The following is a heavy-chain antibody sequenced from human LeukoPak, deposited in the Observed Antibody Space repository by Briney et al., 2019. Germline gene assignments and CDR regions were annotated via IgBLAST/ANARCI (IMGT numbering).Heavy chain of an antibody. CDR2: INSDGSST. CDR1: GCTFSSYW. Sequence: PGGSLRLSCAASGCTFSSYWMHWVRQAPGKGLVWVSRINSDGSSTSYADSVKGRFTISRDNAKNTLYLQMNSLRAEDTAVYYCARAPDLTYCGGDSYSGSDYWGQGTLVTVSS. V-gene: IGHV3-74*01. D-gene: IGHD2-21*02. J-gene: IGHJ4*02. CDR3: ARAPDLTYCGGDSYSGSDY.